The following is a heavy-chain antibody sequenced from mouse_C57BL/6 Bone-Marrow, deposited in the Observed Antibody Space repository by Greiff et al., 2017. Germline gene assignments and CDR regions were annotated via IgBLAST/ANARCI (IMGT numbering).Heavy chain of an antibody. CDR1: GYTFTSYW. D-gene: IGHD1-1*01. Sequence: VQLQQSGTVLARPGASVKMSCKTSGYTFTSYWMHWVKQRPGQGLEWIGAIYPGNSDTSYNQKFKGKAKLTAVTSASTAYLELSSLTNEDSAVYYCTRRALYYCGSSPWYFDVWGTGTTVTVSS. J-gene: IGHJ1*03. CDR2: IYPGNSDT. CDR3: TRRALYYCGSSPWYFDV. V-gene: IGHV1-5*01.